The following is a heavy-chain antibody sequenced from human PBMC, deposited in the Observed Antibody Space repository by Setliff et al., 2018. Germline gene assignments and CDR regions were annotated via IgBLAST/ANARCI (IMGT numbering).Heavy chain of an antibody. Sequence: PGESLKISCKGSGYSFTSYWIAWVRQMPGKGLEWMGIIYPGDSDTRYSPSFEGQVTISVDKSISTAYLQWSSLKASDTAMYYCARSRSNFWSGYFNWFDPWGQGTLVTVSS. CDR3: ARSRSNFWSGYFNWFDP. J-gene: IGHJ5*02. CDR1: GYSFTSYW. D-gene: IGHD3-3*01. CDR2: IYPGDSDT. V-gene: IGHV5-51*01.